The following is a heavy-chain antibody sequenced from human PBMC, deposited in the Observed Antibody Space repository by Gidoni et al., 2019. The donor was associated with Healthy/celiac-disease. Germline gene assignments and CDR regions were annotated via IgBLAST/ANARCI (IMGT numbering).Heavy chain of an antibody. Sequence: EVQLVESGGGLVKPGGSLRLSGAVSGFTFTNAWMSWVRQGPGKGLEWVGRIKSKTDGGTTDYAAPVKSRFTISRDDSKYTVYLQMHSLKTEDTAVYYCTTGEYWGQGTLVTVSS. CDR2: IKSKTDGGTT. V-gene: IGHV3-15*01. CDR1: GFTFTNAW. CDR3: TTGEY. J-gene: IGHJ4*02.